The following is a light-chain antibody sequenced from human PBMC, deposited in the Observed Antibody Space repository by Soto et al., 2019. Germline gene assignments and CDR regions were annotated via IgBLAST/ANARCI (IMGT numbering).Light chain of an antibody. V-gene: IGLV1-40*01. Sequence: QSVLTQPPSVSGAPGQRVTISCTGSSSNIGATYHVHWYQQLPGTAPKLLIYGNSNRPSGVPDRFSGAKSGTSASLAITGLQAEDEADYYCQSYDSSRRGSVFGGGTKLTVL. CDR1: SSNIGATYH. CDR2: GNS. CDR3: QSYDSSRRGSV. J-gene: IGLJ3*02.